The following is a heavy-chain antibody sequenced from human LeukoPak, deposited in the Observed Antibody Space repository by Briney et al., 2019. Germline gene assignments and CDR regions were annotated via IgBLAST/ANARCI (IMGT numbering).Heavy chain of an antibody. Sequence: PGGSLRLSCAASGFIFSNYWMHWVRQAPGKGLVWVSRINSDGSSISYADSVKGRFTISRDNAKNTLYLQMNCLRAEDTAVYYCTSLGGLDYWGQGTLVTVSS. D-gene: IGHD1-26*01. CDR1: GFIFSNYW. J-gene: IGHJ4*02. V-gene: IGHV3-74*01. CDR2: INSDGSSI. CDR3: TSLGGLDY.